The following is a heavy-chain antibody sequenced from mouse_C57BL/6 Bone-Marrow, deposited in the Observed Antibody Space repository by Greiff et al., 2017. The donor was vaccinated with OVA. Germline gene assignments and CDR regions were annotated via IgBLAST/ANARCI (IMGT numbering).Heavy chain of an antibody. CDR2: INPGSGGT. J-gene: IGHJ3*01. Sequence: QVQLKHSGAELVRPGTSVKVSCKASGYAFTNYLIEWVKQRPGQGLEWIGVINPGSGGTNYNEKFKGKATLTADKSSSTAYMQLSSLTSEDSEVYFCAYYYGSSPFAYWGQGTLVTVSA. V-gene: IGHV1-54*01. CDR3: AYYYGSSPFAY. CDR1: GYAFTNYL. D-gene: IGHD1-1*01.